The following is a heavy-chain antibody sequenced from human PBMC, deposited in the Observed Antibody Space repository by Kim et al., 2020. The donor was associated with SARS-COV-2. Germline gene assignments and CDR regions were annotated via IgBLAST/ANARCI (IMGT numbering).Heavy chain of an antibody. D-gene: IGHD3-22*01. Sequence: SETLSLTCTVSGGSISSGGYYWSWIRQHPGQGLEWIGYIYYSGSTYYNTSLKSRVTISVDTYKNQFSLKLSSVTAADTAAYYCARNNGITMIIVVTGWF. CDR1: GGSISSGGYY. CDR3: ARNNGITMIIVVTGWF. J-gene: IGHJ5*01. CDR2: IYYSGST. V-gene: IGHV4-31*03.